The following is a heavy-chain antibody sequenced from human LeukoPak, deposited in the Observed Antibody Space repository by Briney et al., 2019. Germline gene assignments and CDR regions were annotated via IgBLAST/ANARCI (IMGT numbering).Heavy chain of an antibody. J-gene: IGHJ4*02. CDR3: AKTGRRNYYFDY. CDR2: IKQDGSQK. V-gene: IGHV3-7*03. CDR1: GFTFSSYW. Sequence: GGSLRLSCAASGFTFSSYWMSWVRQAPGKGLEWVANIKQDGSQKYYVDSVKGRFSISRDNAKNSLYLQMNSLRAEDTALYYCAKTGRRNYYFDYWGQGTLVTVSS.